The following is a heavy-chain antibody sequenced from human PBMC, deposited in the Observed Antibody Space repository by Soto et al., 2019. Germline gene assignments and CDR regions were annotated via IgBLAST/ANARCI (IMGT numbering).Heavy chain of an antibody. Sequence: QVQLVQSGAEVKKPGASVKVSCKASGYTFTNYDINWVRQATGQGLEWMGWMNPDSGDTRYAQEFQGRVTMTRDTSISTAYMELSSLRSEDTAVYYCARGRWDYYDSGDWVPLAYWGQGTLVIVSS. CDR2: MNPDSGDT. V-gene: IGHV1-8*01. CDR3: ARGRWDYYDSGDWVPLAY. D-gene: IGHD3-22*01. J-gene: IGHJ4*02. CDR1: GYTFTNYD.